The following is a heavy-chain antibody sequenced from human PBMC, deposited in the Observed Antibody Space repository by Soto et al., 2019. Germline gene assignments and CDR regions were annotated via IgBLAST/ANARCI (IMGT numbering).Heavy chain of an antibody. CDR2: IVVDSNTA. V-gene: IGHV1-69*06. Sequence: QVQVVQSGAEVKEPGSSVRVSCQVSGSTFNNFAFSWVRQAPGHGPEWMGGIVVDSNTAEYSQRFQDRVTITADTSTDTLYMELGSLTFEDTAVYYCARAIKRWEVNYYFDFWGQGTLVTVSS. J-gene: IGHJ4*02. CDR1: GSTFNNFA. D-gene: IGHD1-26*01. CDR3: ARAIKRWEVNYYFDF.